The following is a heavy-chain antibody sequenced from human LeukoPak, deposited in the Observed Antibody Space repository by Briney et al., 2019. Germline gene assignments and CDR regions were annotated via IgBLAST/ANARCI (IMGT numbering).Heavy chain of an antibody. V-gene: IGHV3-21*04. D-gene: IGHD3-10*01. Sequence: GGSLRLSCAASGFTFNTYSMNWARQAPGKGLEWVSSIDSSSGYMFYADSVKGRFIISRDNAKNSLYLQMNSLRAEDTAVYYCAKSRGSGSKMARGVNFDYWGQGTLVTVSS. CDR1: GFTFNTYS. CDR3: AKSRGSGSKMARGVNFDY. J-gene: IGHJ4*02. CDR2: IDSSSGYM.